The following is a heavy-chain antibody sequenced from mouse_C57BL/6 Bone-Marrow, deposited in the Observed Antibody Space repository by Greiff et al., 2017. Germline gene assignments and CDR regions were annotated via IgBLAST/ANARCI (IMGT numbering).Heavy chain of an antibody. CDR1: GYTFTSYW. CDR2: IDPNSGGT. Sequence: QVQLKQPGAELVKPGASVKLSCKASGYTFTSYWMHWVKQRPGRGLEWIGRIDPNSGGTKYNEKFKSKATLTVDKPSSTAYMQRSSLTSEDSAVYYCGRGYGYDQAWFAYWGQGTLVTVSA. CDR3: GRGYGYDQAWFAY. D-gene: IGHD2-2*01. J-gene: IGHJ3*01. V-gene: IGHV1-72*01.